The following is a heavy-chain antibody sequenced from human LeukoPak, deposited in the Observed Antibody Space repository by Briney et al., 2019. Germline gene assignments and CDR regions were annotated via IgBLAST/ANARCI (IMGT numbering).Heavy chain of an antibody. Sequence: GGSLRLSCAASGFTFSSYEMNWVRQAPGKGLEWVASIKQDGSDKNYVDSVKGRFTISRDSAKNSLYLQMNSLRDEDTAVYYCARTRLSSDCWGQGTLVTVSS. CDR2: IKQDGSDK. CDR1: GFTFSSYE. V-gene: IGHV3-7*01. J-gene: IGHJ4*02. CDR3: ARTRLSSDC. D-gene: IGHD2/OR15-2a*01.